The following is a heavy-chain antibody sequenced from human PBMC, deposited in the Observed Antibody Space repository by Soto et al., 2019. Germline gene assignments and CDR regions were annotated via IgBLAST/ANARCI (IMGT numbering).Heavy chain of an antibody. CDR2: IWYDGSNK. CDR1: GFTFSSYG. Sequence: QVQLVESGGGVVQPGRSLRLSCAASGFTFSSYGMHWVRQAPGKGLEWVAVIWYDGSNKYYADSVKGRFTISRDNSKNTLYLTMNSLRAEDTAVYYCARGHITPSYYYYGMDVWGQGTTVTVSS. CDR3: ARGHITPSYYYYGMDV. J-gene: IGHJ6*02. V-gene: IGHV3-33*01. D-gene: IGHD2-21*01.